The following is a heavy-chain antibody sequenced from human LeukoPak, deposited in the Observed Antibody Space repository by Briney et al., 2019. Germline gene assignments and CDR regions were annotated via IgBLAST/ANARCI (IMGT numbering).Heavy chain of an antibody. V-gene: IGHV1-24*01. CDR1: GYTLTELS. CDR2: FDPEDGET. D-gene: IGHD3-10*01. Sequence: ASVKVSCKVSGYTLTELSMHWVRQAPGKGLEWMGGFDPEDGETIYAQKFQGRVTMTEDRSTDTAYMELSSLRSEDTAVYYCATTRRLWFGELFYFDYWGQGTLVTVSS. CDR3: ATTRRLWFGELFYFDY. J-gene: IGHJ4*02.